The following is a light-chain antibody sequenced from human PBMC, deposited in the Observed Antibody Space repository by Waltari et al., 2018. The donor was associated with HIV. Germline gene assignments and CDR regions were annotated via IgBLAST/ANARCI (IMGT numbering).Light chain of an antibody. CDR2: GAS. CDR1: QDISSN. CDR3: QQSYNAPYT. J-gene: IGKJ2*01. V-gene: IGKV1-39*01. Sequence: DIRMTQSPSSRSASVGDRVIISCRSSQDISSNLNWYQKTAVKAAKLLIYGASNLQSGVPTRFSASGSGTAFTLAINGLQPEDFATYFCQQSYNAPYTFGQGTK.